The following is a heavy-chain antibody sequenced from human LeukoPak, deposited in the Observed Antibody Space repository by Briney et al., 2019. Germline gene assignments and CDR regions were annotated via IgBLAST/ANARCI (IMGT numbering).Heavy chain of an antibody. CDR2: VRSDGGIK. Sequence: GGSLRLSCAASGFTFSNYGIHWVRQAPGKGLEWVAFVRSDGGIKYYADSVKGRFTISRDNSRTTVYLQMNSLRAEDTAVYYCAKDRGLSGWVGDFDYWGQGTLVTVSS. D-gene: IGHD6-19*01. CDR1: GFTFSNYG. CDR3: AKDRGLSGWVGDFDY. V-gene: IGHV3-30*02. J-gene: IGHJ4*02.